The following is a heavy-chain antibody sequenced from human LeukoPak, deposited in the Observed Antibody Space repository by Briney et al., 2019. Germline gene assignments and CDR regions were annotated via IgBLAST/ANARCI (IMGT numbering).Heavy chain of an antibody. J-gene: IGHJ4*02. Sequence: PGGSLRLSCEASGFNFNTYSMAWVRHAPGKGLEWIGEINHSGSTNYNPSLKSRVTISVDTSKNQFSLKLSSVTAADTAVYYCARGRAPKLWGQGTLVTVSS. CDR2: INHSGST. CDR3: ARGRAPKL. CDR1: GFNFNTYS. V-gene: IGHV4-34*01.